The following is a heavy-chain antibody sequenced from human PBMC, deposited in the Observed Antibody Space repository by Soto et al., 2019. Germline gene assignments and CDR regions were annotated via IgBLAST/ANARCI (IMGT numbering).Heavy chain of an antibody. CDR2: MNPYNGNT. Sequence: GASVKVSCKASGYTFTSYDISWVRQATGQGIEWMGWMNPYNGNTDYAQKFQGRVTMTTDTSTSTAYMELRSLRSDDTAVYYCARDAAVTIFGVVIPTRYDYWGQGTLVTVSS. CDR3: ARDAAVTIFGVVIPTRYDY. V-gene: IGHV1-8*01. CDR1: GYTFTSYD. J-gene: IGHJ4*02. D-gene: IGHD3-3*01.